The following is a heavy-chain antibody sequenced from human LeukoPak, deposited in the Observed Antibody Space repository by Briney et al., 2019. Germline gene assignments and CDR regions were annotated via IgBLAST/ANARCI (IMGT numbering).Heavy chain of an antibody. CDR2: ISAYNGNT. J-gene: IGHJ6*02. V-gene: IGHV1-18*01. Sequence: GASVKVSCKASGYTFTSYGISWVRQAPGQGLEWMGWISAYNGNTNYAQRLQGRVTMTTDTSTSTAYMELRSLRSDDTAVYYCARVGGSYKSYYYSGMDVWGQGTTVTVSS. D-gene: IGHD1-26*01. CDR3: ARVGGSYKSYYYSGMDV. CDR1: GYTFTSYG.